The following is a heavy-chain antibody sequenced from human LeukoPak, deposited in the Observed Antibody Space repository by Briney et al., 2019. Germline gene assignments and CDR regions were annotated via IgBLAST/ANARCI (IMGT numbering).Heavy chain of an antibody. J-gene: IGHJ4*02. Sequence: PSETLSLTCTVSGGSISSSSYYWGWIRQPPGKGLEWIGTIYYSGSTYYNPSLKSRVTISVDTSKNQFSLKLSSVTAADTAVYYCASRYDYSNYIDYWGQGTLVTVSS. V-gene: IGHV4-39*01. D-gene: IGHD4-11*01. CDR3: ASRYDYSNYIDY. CDR1: GGSISSSSYY. CDR2: IYYSGST.